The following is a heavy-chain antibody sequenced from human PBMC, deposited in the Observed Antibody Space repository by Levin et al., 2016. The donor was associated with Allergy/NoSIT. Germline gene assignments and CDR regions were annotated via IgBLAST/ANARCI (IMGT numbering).Heavy chain of an antibody. D-gene: IGHD1-26*01. CDR2: ISGSGGST. J-gene: IGHJ4*02. V-gene: IGHV3-23*01. Sequence: VRQMPGKGLEWVSAISGSGGSTYYADSVKGRFTISRDNSKNTLYLQMNSLRAEDTAVYYCARGVRSYEGEPPHFDYWGQGTLVTVSS. CDR3: ARGVRSYEGEPPHFDY.